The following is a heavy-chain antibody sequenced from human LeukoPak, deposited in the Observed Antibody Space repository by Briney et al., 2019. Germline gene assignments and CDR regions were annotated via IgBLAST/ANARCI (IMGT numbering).Heavy chain of an antibody. CDR3: ARADYSGYDNYYYYYMDV. D-gene: IGHD5-12*01. CDR2: IIPIFGTA. CDR1: GGTFSSYA. V-gene: IGHV1-69*06. Sequence: SVKVSCKASGGTFSSYAISWVRQAPGQGLEWMGGIIPIFGTANYAQKFQGRVTITADKSTSTAYMELSSLRSEDTAVYYCARADYSGYDNYYYYYMDVWGKGTTVTVSS. J-gene: IGHJ6*03.